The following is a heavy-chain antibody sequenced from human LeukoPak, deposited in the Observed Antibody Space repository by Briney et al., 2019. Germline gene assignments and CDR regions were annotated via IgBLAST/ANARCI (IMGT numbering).Heavy chain of an antibody. V-gene: IGHV3-23*01. D-gene: IGHD3-10*01. CDR3: AKDRGGTYYYGTGTYYIAGQFDS. CDR1: GFTFSSYA. J-gene: IGHJ4*02. Sequence: GGSLRLSCAASGFTFSSYAVSWVRQAPGKGLEWVSAISGSGGSTYYADSVKGRFTISRDKSKNTVYLQMNSLRLEDTALYYCAKDRGGTYYYGTGTYYIAGQFDSWGQGTLVTVS. CDR2: ISGSGGST.